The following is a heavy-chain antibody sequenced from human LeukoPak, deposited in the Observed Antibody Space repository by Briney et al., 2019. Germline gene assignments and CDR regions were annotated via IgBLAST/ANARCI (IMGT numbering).Heavy chain of an antibody. V-gene: IGHV4-34*01. CDR1: GGSFSNNY. Sequence: SETLSLTCTVSGGSFSNNYWSWIRQPAGKGLEWIGEIIHSGATSSSPSLKSRVTISMDPSKNQFSLRLSSVTAADTAVYYCARGRFSVYYFDYWGQGSLVTVSS. D-gene: IGHD3-3*02. J-gene: IGHJ4*02. CDR2: IIHSGAT. CDR3: ARGRFSVYYFDY.